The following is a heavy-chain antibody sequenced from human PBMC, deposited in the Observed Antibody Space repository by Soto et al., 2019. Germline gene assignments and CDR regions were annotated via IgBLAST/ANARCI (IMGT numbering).Heavy chain of an antibody. V-gene: IGHV6-1*01. CDR1: GDSVSSKSAA. Sequence: PSQTLSLTCAISGDSVSSKSAAWHWIRQSPSRGLEWLGRTYYRSKWSSNYAVSVKSRITINPDTSKNQFSLQLRSVTPDDTAMYYCARTGDDLVDYWGQGTLVTVSS. D-gene: IGHD7-27*01. CDR2: TYYRSKWSS. J-gene: IGHJ4*02. CDR3: ARTGDDLVDY.